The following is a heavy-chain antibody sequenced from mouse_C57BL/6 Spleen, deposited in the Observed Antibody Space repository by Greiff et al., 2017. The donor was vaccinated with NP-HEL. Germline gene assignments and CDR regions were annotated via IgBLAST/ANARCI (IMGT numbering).Heavy chain of an antibody. CDR1: GYSITSGYY. J-gene: IGHJ1*03. Sequence: EVKLMESGPGLVKPSQSLSLTCSVTGYSITSGYYWNWIRQFPGNKLEWMGYISYDGSNNYNPSLKNRISITPDTSKNQFFLKLNSVTTEDTATYYCARGGKLRYFDVWGTGTTVTVSS. CDR3: ARGGKLRYFDV. CDR2: ISYDGSN. V-gene: IGHV3-6*01.